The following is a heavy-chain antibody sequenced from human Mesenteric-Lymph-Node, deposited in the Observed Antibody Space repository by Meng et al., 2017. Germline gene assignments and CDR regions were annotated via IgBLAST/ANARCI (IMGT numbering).Heavy chain of an antibody. Sequence: LSLTCATSGFTFSNSAMHWVRQAPGKGLEWVATISYEGSKKYYADSVKGRFTISRDTSKSALYLQMNSLRTDDTAVYYCATTVTHDYWGQGTLVTVSS. V-gene: IGHV3-30*14. J-gene: IGHJ4*02. CDR3: ATTVTHDY. D-gene: IGHD4-17*01. CDR2: ISYEGSKK. CDR1: GFTFSNSA.